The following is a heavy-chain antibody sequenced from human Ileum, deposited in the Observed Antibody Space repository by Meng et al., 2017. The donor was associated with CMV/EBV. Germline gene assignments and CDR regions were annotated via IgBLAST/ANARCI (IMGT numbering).Heavy chain of an antibody. Sequence: QVQLVQSGAEVKKPGASVKVSCKASGYTFTSYAMHWVRQAPGQGLEWMGWINGANGNTKYSQQFQDRVTFTRDTSANTAYMEMRSLRSEDTAVYYCARIESGAHFDSWGQGTLVTVSS. J-gene: IGHJ4*02. CDR1: GYTFTSYA. CDR2: INGANGNT. CDR3: ARIESGAHFDS. V-gene: IGHV1-3*01. D-gene: IGHD4-17*01.